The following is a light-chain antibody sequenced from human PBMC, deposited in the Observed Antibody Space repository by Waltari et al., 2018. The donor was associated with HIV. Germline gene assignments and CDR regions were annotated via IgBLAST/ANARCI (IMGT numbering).Light chain of an antibody. CDR2: DAS. J-gene: IGKJ4*01. CDR1: QSVRNN. V-gene: IGKV3-11*01. CDR3: QHRSGWPT. Sequence: EVVLSQSPVTLSLSLGDRATLSCRASQSVRNNVAWFQQKPGQPPRLLIYDASNRATGIPVRFRGSGSETDFTLTINSLEPEDFAVYYCQHRSGWPTFGGGSKVDI.